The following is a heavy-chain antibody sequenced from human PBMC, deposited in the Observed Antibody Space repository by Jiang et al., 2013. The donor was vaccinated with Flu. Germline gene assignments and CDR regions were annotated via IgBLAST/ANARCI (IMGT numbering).Heavy chain of an antibody. D-gene: IGHD3-3*01. CDR2: ISYDGSNK. Sequence: AVISYDGSNKYYADSVKGRFTISRDNSKNTLYLQMNSLRAEDTAVYYCARGSSRLLRFLEWHVGYFDYWGQGTLVTVSS. CDR3: ARGSSRLLRFLEWHVGYFDY. J-gene: IGHJ4*02. V-gene: IGHV3-30-3*01.